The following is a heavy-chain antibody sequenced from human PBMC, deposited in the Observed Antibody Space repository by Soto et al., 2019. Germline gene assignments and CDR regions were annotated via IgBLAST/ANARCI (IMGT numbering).Heavy chain of an antibody. CDR1: GYTLTSYG. D-gene: IGHD5-18*01. CDR2: ISGYNGNS. Sequence: ASVKVSCKASGYTLTSYGISWVRQAPGQGLEWLGWISGYNGNSNYAQKFQGRVTVTTDTSTSTAYMELRSLSSDDTAVYYCARGDTAMPLNYWGQGTLVTVSS. J-gene: IGHJ4*02. CDR3: ARGDTAMPLNY. V-gene: IGHV1-18*04.